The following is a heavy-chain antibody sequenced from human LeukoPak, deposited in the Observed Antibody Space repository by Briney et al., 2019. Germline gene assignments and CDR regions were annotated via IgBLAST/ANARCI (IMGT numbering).Heavy chain of an antibody. V-gene: IGHV5-51*01. CDR2: IYPGDSDT. Sequence: GESLKISCKSSGYSFTSYWIGWVRQMPGKGLEWMGIIYPGDSDTRYSPSFQGQVTISADRSISTAYLQWSSLKASDTAMYYCARQLKIPAAGTGYGMNVWGQGTTVTVSS. CDR3: ARQLKIPAAGTGYGMNV. J-gene: IGHJ6*02. D-gene: IGHD6-13*01. CDR1: GYSFTSYW.